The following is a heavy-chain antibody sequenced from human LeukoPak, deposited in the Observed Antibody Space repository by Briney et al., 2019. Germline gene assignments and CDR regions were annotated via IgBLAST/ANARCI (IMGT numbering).Heavy chain of an antibody. CDR3: ARGTYYYDSSGGNWFDP. D-gene: IGHD3-22*01. CDR1: GYTFTCYY. J-gene: IGHJ5*02. V-gene: IGHV1-2*02. Sequence: ASVKVSCKASGYTFTCYYMHWVRQAPGQGLEWMGWINPNSGGTNYAQKFQGRVTMTRYRSISTAYMELSRLRSDDTAVYYCARGTYYYDSSGGNWFDPWGQGTLVTVSS. CDR2: INPNSGGT.